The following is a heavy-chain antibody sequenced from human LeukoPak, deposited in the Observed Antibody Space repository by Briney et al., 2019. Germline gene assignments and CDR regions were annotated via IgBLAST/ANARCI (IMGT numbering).Heavy chain of an antibody. J-gene: IGHJ2*01. V-gene: IGHV4-31*03. CDR3: ARHHYDSSKRNSYLYFDG. CDR1: GGSISSGGYY. CDR2: IYYRGRT. Sequence: PSETLSLTCTVSGGSISSGGYYWSSIRQHPEKGLERSGYIYYRGRTYYSPSLKSRVTISVDTSKKQFFLTLSSVTAADTAVYYCARHHYDSSKRNSYLYFDGWGRGALVTV. D-gene: IGHD3-22*01.